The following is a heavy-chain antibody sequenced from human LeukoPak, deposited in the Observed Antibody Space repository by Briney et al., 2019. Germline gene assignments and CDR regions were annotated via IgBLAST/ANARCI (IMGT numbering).Heavy chain of an antibody. J-gene: IGHJ4*02. CDR1: GFTFSSYW. CDR3: ARVRGSYHGDY. D-gene: IGHD1-26*01. V-gene: IGHV3-7*01. Sequence: GGTLRLSCAASGFTFSSYWMSWVRQAPGKGLEWLANIKQDGSEKDYVDSVKGRFSISRDTATNTLYLQMNSLRAEDTAVYYCARVRGSYHGDYWGQGTLVTVTS. CDR2: IKQDGSEK.